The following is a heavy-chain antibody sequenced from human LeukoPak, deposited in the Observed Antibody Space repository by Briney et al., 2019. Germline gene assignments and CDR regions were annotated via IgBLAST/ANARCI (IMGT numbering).Heavy chain of an antibody. CDR3: ARSNWNYVDY. V-gene: IGHV4-30-4*08. CDR2: IYYSGST. CDR1: GGSISSGDYY. J-gene: IGHJ4*02. Sequence: PSETLSLTCTVSGGSISSGDYYWSWIRQPPGKGLEWIGYIYYSGSTYYNPSLKSRVTISVGTSKSQFSLKLSSVTAADTAVYYCARSNWNYVDYWGQGTLVTVSS. D-gene: IGHD1-1*01.